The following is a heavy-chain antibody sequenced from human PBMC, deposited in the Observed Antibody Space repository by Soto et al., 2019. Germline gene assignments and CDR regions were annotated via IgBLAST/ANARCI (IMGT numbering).Heavy chain of an antibody. D-gene: IGHD2-8*02. CDR3: VRSGTGSWFDP. CDR1: GGSISSSNR. J-gene: IGHJ5*02. CDR2: IFHRGTT. Sequence: PSETLSLTCVVSGGSISSSNRWTWVRQTPGKGLEWLGGIFHRGTTKYNPFLKSRVTISIDKSKNQFSLKADSVTAADTAVYFCVRSGTGSWFDPWGQGTLVTVSS. V-gene: IGHV4-4*02.